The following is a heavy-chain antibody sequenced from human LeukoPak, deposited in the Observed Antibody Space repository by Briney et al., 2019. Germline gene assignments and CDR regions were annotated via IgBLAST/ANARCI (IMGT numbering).Heavy chain of an antibody. CDR3: ARGRYCSSTSCVPFDY. CDR2: IYYSGST. D-gene: IGHD2-2*01. Sequence: SETLSLTCTVSGGSISSYYWSWIRQPPGKGLEWIGYIYYSGSTNYNPSLKSRVTISVDTSKNQFSLKLSSVTAADTAVYYCARGRYCSSTSCVPFDYWGQGTLVTVSS. CDR1: GGSISSYY. J-gene: IGHJ4*02. V-gene: IGHV4-59*01.